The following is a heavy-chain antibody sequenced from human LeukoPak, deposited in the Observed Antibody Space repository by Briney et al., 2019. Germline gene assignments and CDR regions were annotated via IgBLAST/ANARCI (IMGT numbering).Heavy chain of an antibody. CDR1: GFTFSSYA. V-gene: IGHV3-48*04. CDR3: ARSSGWYFDY. D-gene: IGHD6-19*01. Sequence: GGSLRLSCAASGFTFSSYAMHWVRQAPGKGLEWVSYISSSGSTVYYADSVKGRFTISRDNAKNSLYLQMNSLRAEDTAVYYCARSSGWYFDYWGQGTLVTVSS. J-gene: IGHJ4*02. CDR2: ISSSGSTV.